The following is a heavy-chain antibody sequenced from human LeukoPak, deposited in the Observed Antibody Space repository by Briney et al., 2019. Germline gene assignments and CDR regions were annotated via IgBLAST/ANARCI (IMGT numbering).Heavy chain of an antibody. Sequence: GGSLRLSCAASGFTFSSYAMSWVRQARGKGLEWVSAISGSGGSTYYADSVKGRFTISRDNSKNTLYLQMNSLRAEDTAVYYCAKAGWFGELHDAFDIWGQGTMVTVSS. V-gene: IGHV3-23*01. D-gene: IGHD3-10*01. J-gene: IGHJ3*02. CDR2: ISGSGGST. CDR1: GFTFSSYA. CDR3: AKAGWFGELHDAFDI.